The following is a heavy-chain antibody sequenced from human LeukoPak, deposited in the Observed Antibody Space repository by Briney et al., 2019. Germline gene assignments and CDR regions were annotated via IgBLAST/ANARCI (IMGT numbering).Heavy chain of an antibody. CDR2: IYPGDPDT. J-gene: IGHJ4*02. CDR1: GYSFSNYW. CDR3: ARRTTSSSPPDY. D-gene: IGHD2-2*01. V-gene: IGHV5-51*01. Sequence: GESLKIFCKGSGYSFSNYWIAWVRQMPGKGLEWMGIIYPGDPDTRYSPSFQGQVTISADKSISTAYLQWSSLRASDTAVYYCARRTTSSSPPDYWGQGTLVTVSS.